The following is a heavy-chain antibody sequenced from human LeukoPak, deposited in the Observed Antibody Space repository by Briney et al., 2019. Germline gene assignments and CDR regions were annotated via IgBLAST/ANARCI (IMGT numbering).Heavy chain of an antibody. V-gene: IGHV1-69*04. J-gene: IGHJ6*02. Sequence: ASVKVSCKASGGTFSSYAISWVRQAPGQGLEWMGRIIPILGIANYAQKFQGRVTITADKSTSTAYMELSSLRSEDTAVYYCARDPYYGGNSRSSYYYYGMDVWGQGTTVTVSS. D-gene: IGHD4-23*01. CDR1: GGTFSSYA. CDR3: ARDPYYGGNSRSSYYYYGMDV. CDR2: IIPILGIA.